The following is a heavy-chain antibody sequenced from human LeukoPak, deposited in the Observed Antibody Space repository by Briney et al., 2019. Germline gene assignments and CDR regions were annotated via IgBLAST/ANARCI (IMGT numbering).Heavy chain of an antibody. CDR1: GFTFSTYS. CDR3: AKGVVGATTDAFDI. Sequence: HPGGSLRLSCAASGFTFSTYSVNWVRQAPGKGLEWVSAISGSGGSTYYADSVKGRFTISRDNSKNTLYLQMNSLRAEDTAVYYCAKGVVGATTDAFDIWGQGTMVTVSS. CDR2: ISGSGGST. J-gene: IGHJ3*02. D-gene: IGHD1-26*01. V-gene: IGHV3-23*01.